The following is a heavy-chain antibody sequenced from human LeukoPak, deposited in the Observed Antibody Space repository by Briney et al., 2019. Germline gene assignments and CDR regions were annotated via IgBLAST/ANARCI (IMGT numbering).Heavy chain of an antibody. J-gene: IGHJ4*02. CDR3: ARAYSGYDSVDY. CDR1: GFTFSSYG. Sequence: GGSLRLSCAASGFTFSSYGMHWVRQAPGKGLEWVAVIWYDGSNKYYADSVKGRFTISRDNSKNTLYLQMNSLRAEDTAVYYCARAYSGYDSVDYWGQGTLVTVSS. D-gene: IGHD5-12*01. CDR2: IWYDGSNK. V-gene: IGHV3-33*01.